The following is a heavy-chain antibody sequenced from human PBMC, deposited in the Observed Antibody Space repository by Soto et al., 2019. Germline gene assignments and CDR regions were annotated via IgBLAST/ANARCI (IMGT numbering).Heavy chain of an antibody. CDR1: GYTFTSYG. Sequence: ASVKVSCKASGYTFTSYGISWVRQAPGQGLEWMGWISAYNGHTNYAQSLQGRVTMTVDTSTSTAYLELRSLRSDDTAVYYCARDGSGATLFAVVIPTGYHPYGIDVWAQGSTVTVSS. CDR3: ARDGSGATLFAVVIPTGYHPYGIDV. V-gene: IGHV1-18*04. D-gene: IGHD3-3*01. J-gene: IGHJ6*02. CDR2: ISAYNGHT.